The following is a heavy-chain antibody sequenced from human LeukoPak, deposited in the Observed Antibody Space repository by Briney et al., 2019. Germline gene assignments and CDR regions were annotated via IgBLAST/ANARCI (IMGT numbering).Heavy chain of an antibody. CDR1: GGSISSYY. J-gene: IGHJ4*02. CDR3: ASTPGSSGWYPYYFDY. CDR2: IYYSGST. Sequence: SETLSLTCTVSGGSISSYYWSWIRQPPGKGLEWIGYIYYSGSTNYNPSLKSRVTISVDKSKNQFSLKLSSVTAADTAVYYCASTPGSSGWYPYYFDYWGQGTLVTVSS. D-gene: IGHD6-19*01. V-gene: IGHV4-59*12.